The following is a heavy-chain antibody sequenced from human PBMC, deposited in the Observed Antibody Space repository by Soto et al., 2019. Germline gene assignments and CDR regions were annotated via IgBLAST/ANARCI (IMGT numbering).Heavy chain of an antibody. CDR1: GFTFDDYP. CDR2: IRSKTDGGTT. CDR3: TTDPHHINFIYDSSGLSRMDV. V-gene: IGHV3-15*01. D-gene: IGHD3-22*01. J-gene: IGHJ6*02. Sequence: SLRLSCTTSGFTFDDYPMSWFRQAPGKGLEWLSYIRSKTDGGTTDYAAPVKGRFIISRDDSTNTLYLQMNSLKTEDTAVYYCTTDPHHINFIYDSSGLSRMDVWGQGTTVTVSS.